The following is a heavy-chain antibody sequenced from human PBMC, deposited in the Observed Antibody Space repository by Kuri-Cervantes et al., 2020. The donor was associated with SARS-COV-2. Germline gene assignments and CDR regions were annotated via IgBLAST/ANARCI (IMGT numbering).Heavy chain of an antibody. CDR3: ATTFAFLMGATYDY. V-gene: IGHV1-24*01. D-gene: IGHD1-26*01. CDR1: GYTLTELS. Sequence: GESLKISCRVSGYTLTELSMHWVRQAPGKGLEWMGGFDPEDGETIYAQKFQGRVTMTEDTSTDTAYMELSSLRSEDTAVYHCATTFAFLMGATYDYWGQGTLVTVSS. CDR2: FDPEDGET. J-gene: IGHJ4*02.